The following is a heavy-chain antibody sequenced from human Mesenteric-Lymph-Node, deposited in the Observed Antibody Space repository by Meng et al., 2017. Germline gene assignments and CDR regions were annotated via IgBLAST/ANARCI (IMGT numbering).Heavy chain of an antibody. CDR1: GGSFSGYY. Sequence: QVQLQQWGAGLLKPPETLSLICSVYGGSFSGYYWSWIRQPPGKGLEWIGESNHSGSTNYNPSLKSRVTISVDTSKNQFSLKLSSVTAADTAVYYCARGGGNSWYIDYWGQGTLVTVSS. CDR2: SNHSGST. CDR3: ARGGGNSWYIDY. D-gene: IGHD6-13*01. J-gene: IGHJ4*02. V-gene: IGHV4-34*01.